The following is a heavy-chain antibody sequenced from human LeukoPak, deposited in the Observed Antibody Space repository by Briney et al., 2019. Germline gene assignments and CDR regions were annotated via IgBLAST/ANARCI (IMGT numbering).Heavy chain of an antibody. CDR1: GYTFTSYG. V-gene: IGHV1-18*01. CDR3: ARDDIVVVPAPPYYYYYGMDV. Sequence: ASVTVSFKASGYTFTSYGISWVRQAPGQGLEWMGWISAYNGNTNYAQKLQGRVTMTTDTSTSTAYMELRSLRSDDTVVYYCARDDIVVVPAPPYYYYYGMDVWGQGTTVTVSS. CDR2: ISAYNGNT. J-gene: IGHJ6*02. D-gene: IGHD2-2*01.